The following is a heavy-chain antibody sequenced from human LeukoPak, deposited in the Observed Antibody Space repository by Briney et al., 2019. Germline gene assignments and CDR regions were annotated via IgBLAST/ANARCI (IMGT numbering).Heavy chain of an antibody. CDR2: IYSGGST. D-gene: IGHD3-10*01. CDR3: ARGRITMVRESDAFDI. Sequence: GGSLRLSCPASGFTVSSNYMSWVRQAPGKGLEWVSVIYSGGSTYYADSVKGRFTISRDNSKNTLYLQMNSLRAEDTAVYYCARGRITMVRESDAFDIWGQGTMVTVSS. J-gene: IGHJ3*02. V-gene: IGHV3-53*01. CDR1: GFTVSSNY.